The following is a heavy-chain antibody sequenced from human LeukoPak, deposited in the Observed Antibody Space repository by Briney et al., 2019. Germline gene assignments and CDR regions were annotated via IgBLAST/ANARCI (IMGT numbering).Heavy chain of an antibody. CDR1: GGTFSSYA. D-gene: IGHD6-6*01. CDR3: ARDRFGSAAARLLRNYYYYYMDV. Sequence: ASVKVSCKASGGTFSSYAISWVRQAPGQGLEWMGGIIPIFGTANYAQKFQGRVTITADKSTSTAYMELSSLRSEDTAVYYCARDRFGSAAARLLRNYYYYYMDVWGKGTTVTVSS. J-gene: IGHJ6*03. CDR2: IIPIFGTA. V-gene: IGHV1-69*06.